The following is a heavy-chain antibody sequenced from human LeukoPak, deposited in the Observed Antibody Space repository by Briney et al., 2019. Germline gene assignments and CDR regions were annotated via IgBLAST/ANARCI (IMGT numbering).Heavy chain of an antibody. V-gene: IGHV3-33*01. CDR2: IWYDGSNK. D-gene: IGHD3-22*01. J-gene: IGHJ4*02. Sequence: PGGSLRLSCAASGFTFSSYGMHWVRQAPGKGLEWVAVIWYDGSNKYYADSVKGRFTISRDNSKNTLYLQMNSLRAEDTAVYYCARDYYDSSGYPDYWGQGTLVTVS. CDR1: GFTFSSYG. CDR3: ARDYYDSSGYPDY.